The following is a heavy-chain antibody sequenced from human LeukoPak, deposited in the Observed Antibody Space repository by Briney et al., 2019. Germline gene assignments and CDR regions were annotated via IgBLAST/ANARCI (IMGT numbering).Heavy chain of an antibody. V-gene: IGHV1-2*02. J-gene: IGHJ6*02. CDR3: ARATYDFWSGYWFYYGMDV. D-gene: IGHD3-3*01. Sequence: ASVKVSCKASGYTFTGYYMHWVRQAPGQGLEWMGWINPNSGGTNYAQKFQGRVTMTRDTSISTAYMELSRLRSDDTAVYYCARATYDFWSGYWFYYGMDVWGQGTTVTASS. CDR1: GYTFTGYY. CDR2: INPNSGGT.